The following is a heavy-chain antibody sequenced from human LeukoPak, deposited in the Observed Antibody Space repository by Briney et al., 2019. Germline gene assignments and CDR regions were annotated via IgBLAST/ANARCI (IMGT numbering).Heavy chain of an antibody. J-gene: IGHJ5*02. CDR2: IYPGDSDT. CDR3: ARQIASAGTKWFDP. Sequence: GESLKISCKGSRYSFTSYWIGWVRQTPGKGLEWMGVIYPGDSDTRYSPSFQGQVTISADKSFSTAFLQWSSLKASDTAMYYCARQIASAGTKWFDPWGQGTLVTVSS. CDR1: RYSFTSYW. V-gene: IGHV5-51*01. D-gene: IGHD6-13*01.